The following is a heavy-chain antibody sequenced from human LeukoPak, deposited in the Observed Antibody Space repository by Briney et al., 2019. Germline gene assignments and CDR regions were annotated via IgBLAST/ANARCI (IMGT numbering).Heavy chain of an antibody. J-gene: IGHJ4*02. Sequence: SETLSLTCTVSGVSISSSYYYWSWIRQPPGTGLEWIGEINHSGSTNYNPSLKSRVTISVDTSKNQFSLKLRSVTAADTAVYYCANYHYDGSGYYCLFDSWGQGTLVTVSS. CDR2: INHSGST. D-gene: IGHD3-22*01. CDR1: GVSISSSYYY. CDR3: ANYHYDGSGYYCLFDS. V-gene: IGHV4-39*07.